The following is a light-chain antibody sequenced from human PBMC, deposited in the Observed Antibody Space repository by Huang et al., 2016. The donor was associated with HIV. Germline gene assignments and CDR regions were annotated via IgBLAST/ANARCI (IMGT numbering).Light chain of an antibody. J-gene: IGKJ1*01. CDR2: AAS. V-gene: IGKV1-9*01. CDR1: EGISSY. Sequence: IQLTQSPSSLSASVGDRVTITCRASEGISSYLAWYQQKSGKAPKFLIYAASTLQSGVPSRFSGSGSGTDSTLTISSLQPEDFATYYCQQLNDYPWTFGQGTKVEIK. CDR3: QQLNDYPWT.